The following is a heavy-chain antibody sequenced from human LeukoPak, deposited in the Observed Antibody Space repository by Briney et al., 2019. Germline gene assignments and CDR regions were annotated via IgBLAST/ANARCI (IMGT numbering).Heavy chain of an antibody. CDR1: GYSIGRANY. CDR3: ARSPSSSWYVWFDP. CDR2: IYHSGST. V-gene: IGHV4-38-2*02. J-gene: IGHJ5*02. Sequence: PSETLSLTCNVSGYSIGRANYWGWIRQPPGKGLEWIGSIYHSGSTNYNPSLKSRVTISVDTSKNRFSLKLSSVTAADTAVYYCARSPSSSWYVWFDPWGQGTLVTVSS. D-gene: IGHD6-13*01.